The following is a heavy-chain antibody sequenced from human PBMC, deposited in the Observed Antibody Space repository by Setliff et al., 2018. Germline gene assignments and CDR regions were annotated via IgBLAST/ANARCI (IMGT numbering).Heavy chain of an antibody. CDR3: AREGNYDYVWGSYRDDAFDL. D-gene: IGHD3-16*02. CDR1: GGTFSSYA. Sequence: SVKVSCKASGGTFSSYAISWVRQAPGQGLEWMGGIIPIFGTANYAQKFQGRVTITTDESTSTAYMELSSLRSGDTAVYYCAREGNYDYVWGSYRDDAFDLWGQGTMVTVSS. V-gene: IGHV1-69*05. CDR2: IIPIFGTA. J-gene: IGHJ3*01.